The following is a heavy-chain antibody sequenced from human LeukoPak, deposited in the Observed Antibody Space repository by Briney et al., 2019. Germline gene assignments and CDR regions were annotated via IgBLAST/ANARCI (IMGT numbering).Heavy chain of an antibody. CDR2: IWYDGSNK. Sequence: GGSLRLSCAASGFTFSSFGMHWVRQAPGKGLEWVAVIWYDGSNKYYADSVKGRFTISRDNSKNTLSLQMNSLRAEDTAVYYCAKDAAGSSSWANYWGQGALVTISS. V-gene: IGHV3-33*06. J-gene: IGHJ4*02. CDR3: AKDAAGSSSWANY. CDR1: GFTFSSFG. D-gene: IGHD6-13*01.